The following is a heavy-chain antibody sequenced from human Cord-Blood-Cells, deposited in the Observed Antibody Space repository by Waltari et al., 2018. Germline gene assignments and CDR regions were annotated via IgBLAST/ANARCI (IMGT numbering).Heavy chain of an antibody. V-gene: IGHV4-59*01. D-gene: IGHD2-21*01. CDR1: GGSISSYY. J-gene: IGHJ4*02. Sequence: QVQLQESGPGLVKPSETLSLTCTVSGGSISSYYWSWIRQPPGKGLEWIGYIYYSGSTNSTPALKSRVTISVDTSKNQFALKLSSGTAADTAVYYCARAVGMSRNYFDYWGQGTLVTVSS. CDR3: ARAVGMSRNYFDY. CDR2: IYYSGST.